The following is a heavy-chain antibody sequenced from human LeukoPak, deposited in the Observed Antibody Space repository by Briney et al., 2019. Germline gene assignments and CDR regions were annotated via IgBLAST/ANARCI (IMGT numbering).Heavy chain of an antibody. CDR3: ARDRRTWGSSGLSEYFQH. CDR1: GGSISSYY. D-gene: IGHD6-6*01. CDR2: IYYSGST. V-gene: IGHV4-59*01. J-gene: IGHJ1*01. Sequence: PSETLSLTCTVSGGSISSYYWSWIRQPPGKGLEWFGYIYYSGSTNYNPSLKSRVTISVDTSKNQFSLKLSSVTAADTAVYYCARDRRTWGSSGLSEYFQHWGQGTLVTVSS.